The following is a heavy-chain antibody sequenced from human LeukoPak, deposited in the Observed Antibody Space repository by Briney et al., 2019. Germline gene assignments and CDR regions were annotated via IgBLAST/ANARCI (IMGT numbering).Heavy chain of an antibody. CDR2: IRYDGSNK. CDR1: GFTFSSYG. D-gene: IGHD6-19*01. J-gene: IGHJ6*03. Sequence: GGSLRLSCAASGFTFSSYGMHWVRQAPGKGLEWVAFIRYDGSNKYYADSVKGRFTISRDNAQDSLYLQMNSLRAEDTAVYYCARTSSGWYAIYYTDVWGKGTTVTISS. V-gene: IGHV3-30*02. CDR3: ARTSSGWYAIYYTDV.